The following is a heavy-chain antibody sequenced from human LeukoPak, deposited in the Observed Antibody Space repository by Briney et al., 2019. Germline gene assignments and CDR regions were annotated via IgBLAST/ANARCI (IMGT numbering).Heavy chain of an antibody. CDR3: AKALPEYQLLFNFDY. Sequence: GGSLRLSCAASGFTFSDSYMSWIRQAPGKGLEWVSYISSSGSTIYYADSVKGRFTISRDNAKNSLYLQMNSLRAEDTAVYYCAKALPEYQLLFNFDYWGQGTLVTVSS. J-gene: IGHJ4*02. D-gene: IGHD2-2*01. CDR2: ISSSGSTI. V-gene: IGHV3-11*01. CDR1: GFTFSDSY.